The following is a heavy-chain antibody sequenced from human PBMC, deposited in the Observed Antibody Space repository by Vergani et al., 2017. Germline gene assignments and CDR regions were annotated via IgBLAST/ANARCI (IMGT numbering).Heavy chain of an antibody. CDR2: INPNSGGT. CDR3: ARDGVYCSSTSCYNYYYYGMDV. J-gene: IGHJ6*02. CDR1: GYTFTGYY. Sequence: QVQLVQSGAEVKKPGASVKVSCKASGYTFTGYYMHWVRQAPGQGLEWMGWINPNSGGTNYAQKFQGRVTMTRDTSISTAYMELSRLRSDDTAVYYCARDGVYCSSTSCYNYYYYGMDVWGQGTTVTVSS. V-gene: IGHV1-2*02. D-gene: IGHD2-2*02.